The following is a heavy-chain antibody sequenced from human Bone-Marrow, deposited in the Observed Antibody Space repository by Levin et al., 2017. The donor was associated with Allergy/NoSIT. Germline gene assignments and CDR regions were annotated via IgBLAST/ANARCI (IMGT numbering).Heavy chain of an antibody. J-gene: IGHJ5*02. CDR1: GYTFTGYY. V-gene: IGHV1-2*02. CDR3: ARGLDSYYYGSGSLNWFDP. D-gene: IGHD3-10*01. CDR2: INPNSGGT. Sequence: GESLKISCKASGYTFTGYYMHWVRQAPGQGLEWMGWINPNSGGTNYAQKFQGRVTMTRDTSISTAYMELSRLRSDDTAVYYCARGLDSYYYGSGSLNWFDPWGQGTLVTVSS.